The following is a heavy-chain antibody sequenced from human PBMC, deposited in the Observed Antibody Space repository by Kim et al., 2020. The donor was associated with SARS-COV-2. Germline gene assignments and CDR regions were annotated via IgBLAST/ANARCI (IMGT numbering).Heavy chain of an antibody. Sequence: GGSLRLSCAASGFTFSSYGMHWVRQAPGKGLEWVAVIWYDGSNKYYADSVKGRFTISRDNSKNTLYLQMNSLRAEDKAVYYCARDSVGATGWFDPWGQGTLVTVSS. CDR3: ARDSVGATGWFDP. V-gene: IGHV3-33*01. J-gene: IGHJ5*02. D-gene: IGHD1-26*01. CDR2: IWYDGSNK. CDR1: GFTFSSYG.